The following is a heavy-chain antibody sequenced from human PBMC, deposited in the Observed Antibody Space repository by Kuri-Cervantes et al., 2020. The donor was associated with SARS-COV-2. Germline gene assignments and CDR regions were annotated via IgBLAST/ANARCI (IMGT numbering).Heavy chain of an antibody. Sequence: SETLSLTCTVSGGSISSGDYYWSWIRQPPGKGLEWIGYIYYSGSTNYNPSLKCRVTISVDTSKNQFSLKLSSVTAADTAVYYCARATAMAPYYYYYYYMDVWGKGTTVTVSS. V-gene: IGHV4-61*08. CDR1: GGSISSGDYY. CDR3: ARATAMAPYYYYYYYMDV. CDR2: IYYSGST. D-gene: IGHD5-18*01. J-gene: IGHJ6*03.